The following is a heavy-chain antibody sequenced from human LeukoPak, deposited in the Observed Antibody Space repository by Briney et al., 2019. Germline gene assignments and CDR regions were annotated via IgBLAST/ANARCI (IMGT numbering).Heavy chain of an antibody. Sequence: GGSLRLSCAASGFTFSSYAMSWVRQAPGKGLEWVSAISGSGVSTSYADSVKGRFTISRDKSKNTVYLQMNSLRAEDTAIYYCAKNLYDYGIFQHWGPGTLVTVSS. V-gene: IGHV3-23*01. D-gene: IGHD4-17*01. CDR1: GFTFSSYA. CDR2: ISGSGVST. CDR3: AKNLYDYGIFQH. J-gene: IGHJ1*01.